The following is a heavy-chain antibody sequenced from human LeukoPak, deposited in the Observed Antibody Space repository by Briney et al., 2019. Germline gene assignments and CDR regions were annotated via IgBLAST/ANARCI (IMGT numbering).Heavy chain of an antibody. J-gene: IGHJ6*02. D-gene: IGHD5-24*01. CDR1: GGTFSSYA. CDR3: HKGEDGYNGNYGMDV. V-gene: IGHV1-69*04. CDR2: IIPIAGIV. Sequence: GASVKVSCKASGGTFSSYAISWVRQAPGQGLEWMGRIIPIAGIVNYAQKFQGRVTIIADKSTSTAYMELSSLRSEDTAVYYCHKGEDGYNGNYGMDVWGQGTTVTVSS.